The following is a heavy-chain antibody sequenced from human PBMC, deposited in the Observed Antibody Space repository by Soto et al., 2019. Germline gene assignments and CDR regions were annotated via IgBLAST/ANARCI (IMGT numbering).Heavy chain of an antibody. Sequence: ASVKVSCKASGYTFTSYGISWVRQAPGQGLEWMGWISAYNGNTNYAQKLQGRVTMTTDTSTSTAYVELRSLRSDDTAVYYCARGVTTVYYYYMDVWGKGTTVTVSS. J-gene: IGHJ6*03. CDR3: ARGVTTVYYYYMDV. V-gene: IGHV1-18*01. CDR2: ISAYNGNT. CDR1: GYTFTSYG. D-gene: IGHD4-17*01.